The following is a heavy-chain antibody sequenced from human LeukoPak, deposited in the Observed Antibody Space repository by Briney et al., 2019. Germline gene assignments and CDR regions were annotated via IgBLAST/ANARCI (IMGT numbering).Heavy chain of an antibody. CDR2: MNPNSGNT. V-gene: IGHV1-8*01. CDR3: ARTWYSSGWSPSGYFDL. CDR1: GYTFTSYD. Sequence: ASVKVSCKASGYTFTSYDINWVRQATGQGLEWMEWMNPNSGNTGYAQKFQGRVTMTRNTSISTAYMELSSLRSEDTAVYYCARTWYSSGWSPSGYFDLWGRGTLVTVSS. J-gene: IGHJ2*01. D-gene: IGHD6-19*01.